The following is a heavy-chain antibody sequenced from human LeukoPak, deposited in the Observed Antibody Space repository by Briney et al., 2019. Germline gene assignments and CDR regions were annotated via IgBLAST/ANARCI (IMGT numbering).Heavy chain of an antibody. CDR1: GDSVSSNSAA. CDR2: TYYRSKWYN. Sequence: SQTLSLTCAISGDSVSSNSAAWNWIRQSPSRGLEWLGRTYYRSKWYNDYAVSVKSRITINPDTSKNQFSLQLNSVTPEDTAVYYCAREPAVLWFGELLPCQFDYWGQGTLVTVSS. D-gene: IGHD3-10*01. CDR3: AREPAVLWFGELLPCQFDY. J-gene: IGHJ4*02. V-gene: IGHV6-1*01.